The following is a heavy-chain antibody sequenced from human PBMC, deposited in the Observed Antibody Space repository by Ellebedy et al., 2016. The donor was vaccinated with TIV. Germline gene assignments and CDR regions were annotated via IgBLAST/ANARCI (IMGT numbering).Heavy chain of an antibody. Sequence: SETLSLTXTVSGGSISGSFWSWIRQPVGEGLEWIGHIYPGGNSNYNPSLKSRVTMSVDTSGNQFSLNLNSVTAADTAVYYCAKWHSNWNSFDYWGLGTLVTVSS. CDR3: AKWHSNWNSFDY. CDR2: IYPGGNS. D-gene: IGHD1-1*01. J-gene: IGHJ4*02. CDR1: GGSISGSF. V-gene: IGHV4-4*07.